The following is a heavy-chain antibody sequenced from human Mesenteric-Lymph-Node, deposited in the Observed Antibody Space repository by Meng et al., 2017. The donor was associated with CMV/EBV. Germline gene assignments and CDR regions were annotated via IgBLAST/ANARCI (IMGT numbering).Heavy chain of an antibody. CDR3: ASSGVWLHYYFDY. CDR1: GFSFSTSW. D-gene: IGHD3-22*01. Sequence: GESLKISCAASGFSFSTSWMHWVRQAPGKGLVWVSRINSDGSSTSYADSVKGRFTISRDNAKSTLYLQMNSLRAEDTAVYYCASSGVWLHYYFDYWGQGTLVTVSS. CDR2: INSDGSST. J-gene: IGHJ4*02. V-gene: IGHV3-74*01.